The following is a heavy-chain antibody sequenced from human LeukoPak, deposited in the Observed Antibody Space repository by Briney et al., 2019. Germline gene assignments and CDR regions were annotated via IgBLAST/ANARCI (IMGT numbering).Heavy chain of an antibody. CDR3: ARRSGIAAGGTFSDY. CDR2: IYPGDSDT. Sequence: GESLKISCKGSRYSFTTYWIGWVRQMPGKGLEWMGIIYPGDSDTRYSPSVQGQVTISADKSISTAYLQWSSLKASDSAMYYCARRSGIAAGGTFSDYWGQGALVTVSS. J-gene: IGHJ4*02. CDR1: RYSFTTYW. V-gene: IGHV5-51*01. D-gene: IGHD6-13*01.